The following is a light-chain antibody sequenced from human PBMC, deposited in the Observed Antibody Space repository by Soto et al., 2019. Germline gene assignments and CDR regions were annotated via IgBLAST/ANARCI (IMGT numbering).Light chain of an antibody. Sequence: DVQMTQSPSSLSASVGDRVTITCRASQDIKTWLVWYQQKPEQAPKPLIYAASGSQAGVPSRFSGSGSGTDFTLTISSLQPEDAAIYYCQQDNSYPLTFSGGT. CDR1: QDIKTW. V-gene: IGKV1D-16*01. CDR2: AAS. CDR3: QQDNSYPLT. J-gene: IGKJ4*01.